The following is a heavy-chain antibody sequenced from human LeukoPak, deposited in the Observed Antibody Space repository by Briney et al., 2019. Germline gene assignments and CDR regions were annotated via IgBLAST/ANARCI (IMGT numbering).Heavy chain of an antibody. J-gene: IGHJ5*02. D-gene: IGHD3-3*01. CDR1: GGSISSSSYY. CDR2: IYYTGST. V-gene: IGHV4-39*07. Sequence: SETLSLTCTVSGGSISSSSYYWGWIRQPPGKGLEWIGSIYYTGSTYYNPSLKSRVTISIDTSKNQFSLRLISVTAADTAIYYCARELAMLLWSGPRSWFDPWGQGTLVTVSS. CDR3: ARELAMLLWSGPRSWFDP.